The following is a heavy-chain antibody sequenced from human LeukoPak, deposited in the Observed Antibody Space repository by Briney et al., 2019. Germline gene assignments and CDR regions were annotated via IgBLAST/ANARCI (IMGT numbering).Heavy chain of an antibody. CDR3: ARGHGYSGYGGGDYFDY. D-gene: IGHD5-12*01. V-gene: IGHV4-59*11. CDR1: GGSISSHY. Sequence: SETLSLTCTVSGGSISSHYWSWIRQPPGEGLEWIGSIYYSGSTYYNPSHKSRVTISVDTSKNQFSLKLSSVTAADTAVYYCARGHGYSGYGGGDYFDYWGQGTLVTVSS. J-gene: IGHJ4*02. CDR2: IYYSGST.